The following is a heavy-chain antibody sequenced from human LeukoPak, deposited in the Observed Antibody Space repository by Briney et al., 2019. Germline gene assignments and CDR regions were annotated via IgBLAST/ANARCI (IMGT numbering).Heavy chain of an antibody. D-gene: IGHD3-22*01. CDR3: ARDAAMIVVVSNWFDP. V-gene: IGHV1-2*02. Sequence: ASVKVSCKASGYTFSNHGISWVRQAPGQGLEWMGWINPNSGGTNYAQKFQGRVTMTRDTSISTAYMELSRLRSDDTAVYYCARDAAMIVVVSNWFDPWGQGTLVTVSS. CDR2: INPNSGGT. CDR1: GYTFSNHG. J-gene: IGHJ5*02.